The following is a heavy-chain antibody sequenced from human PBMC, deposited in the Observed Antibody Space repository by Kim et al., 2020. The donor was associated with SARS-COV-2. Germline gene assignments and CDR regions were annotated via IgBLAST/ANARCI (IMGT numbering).Heavy chain of an antibody. V-gene: IGHV4-39*01. J-gene: IGHJ3*02. D-gene: IGHD6-19*01. CDR1: GGSISSSSYY. Sequence: SETLSLTCTVSGGSISSSSYYWGWIRQPPGKGLEWIGSIYYSGSTYYNPSLKSRVTISVDTSKNQFSLKLSSVTAADTAVYYCARQRKQWLVQDAFDIWGPGTMVTGSS. CDR2: IYYSGST. CDR3: ARQRKQWLVQDAFDI.